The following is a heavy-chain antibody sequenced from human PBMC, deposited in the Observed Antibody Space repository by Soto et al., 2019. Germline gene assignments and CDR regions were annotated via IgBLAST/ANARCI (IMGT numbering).Heavy chain of an antibody. V-gene: IGHV3-30-3*01. CDR2: ISYDGSNK. D-gene: IGHD3-22*01. Sequence: QVQLVESGGGVVQPGRSLRLSCAASGFTFSTYAMNWVRQGPGKGLEWVALISYDGSNKYYADSVKGRFTISRDNSKNPLYRQMNSLRGEDTAVYYWARDGNTYYYDRQDYWGQGSLVTVSS. CDR1: GFTFSTYA. CDR3: ARDGNTYYYDRQDY. J-gene: IGHJ4*02.